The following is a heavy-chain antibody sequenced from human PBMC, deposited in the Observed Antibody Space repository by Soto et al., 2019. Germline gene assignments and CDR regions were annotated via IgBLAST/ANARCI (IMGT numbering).Heavy chain of an antibody. V-gene: IGHV3-11*01. CDR1: GFTFSDYY. Sequence: GGSLRLSCAASGFTFSDYYMSWIRQAPGKGLEWVSYISSSGSTIYYADSVKGRFTISRDNAKNSLYLQMNSLRAEDTAVYYCARDRYYYDSSGYYYLYWGQGTLVTVSS. J-gene: IGHJ4*02. CDR3: ARDRYYYDSSGYYYLY. D-gene: IGHD3-22*01. CDR2: ISSSGSTI.